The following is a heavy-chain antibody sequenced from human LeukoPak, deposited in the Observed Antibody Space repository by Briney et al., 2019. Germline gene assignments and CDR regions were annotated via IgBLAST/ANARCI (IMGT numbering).Heavy chain of an antibody. D-gene: IGHD4-17*01. J-gene: IGHJ4*02. CDR2: ISYDGSNK. CDR1: GFTFSSYA. CDR3: ARDILTYGDYGTFDY. Sequence: GRSLRLSCAASGFTFSSYAMHWVRQAPGKGLEWVAVISYDGSNKYYADSVKGRFTISRDNSKSTLCLQMNSLRAEDTAVYYCARDILTYGDYGTFDYWGQGTLVTVSS. V-gene: IGHV3-30-3*01.